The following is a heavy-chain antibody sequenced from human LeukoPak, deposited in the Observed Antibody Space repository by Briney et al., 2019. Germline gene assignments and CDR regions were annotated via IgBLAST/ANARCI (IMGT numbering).Heavy chain of an antibody. Sequence: ASVKVSCKASGYTFTGYYMHWVRQAPGQGLEWMGWINHNRGGTNYAQKFQGRVTMTRDTTRSTAYMEMSRQRADDTAVYYCARDRPYCSSTSCKDYYYYYMDVWGKGTTVTVSS. CDR2: INHNRGGT. CDR1: GYTFTGYY. J-gene: IGHJ6*03. V-gene: IGHV1-2*02. CDR3: ARDRPYCSSTSCKDYYYYYMDV. D-gene: IGHD2-2*01.